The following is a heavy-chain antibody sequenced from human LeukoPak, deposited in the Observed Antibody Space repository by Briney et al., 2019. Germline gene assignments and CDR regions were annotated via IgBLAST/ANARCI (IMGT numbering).Heavy chain of an antibody. J-gene: IGHJ4*02. Sequence: GGSLRLSCAASGFTFSNAWMNWVRQAPGKGLEWVGRIKSKTDGGTTDYAAPVKGRFTISRDDSKNTLYLQMNSLKTEDTAVYHCTTSRDGYNPYYFDYWGQGTLVTVSS. CDR1: GFTFSNAW. D-gene: IGHD5-24*01. CDR3: TTSRDGYNPYYFDY. V-gene: IGHV3-15*07. CDR2: IKSKTDGGTT.